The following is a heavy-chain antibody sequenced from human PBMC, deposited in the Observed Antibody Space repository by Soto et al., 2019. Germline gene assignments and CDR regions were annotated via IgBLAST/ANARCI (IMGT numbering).Heavy chain of an antibody. J-gene: IGHJ4*02. V-gene: IGHV1-18*01. Sequence: GASVKVSCKGFGYSFMKYGINWLRQAPGQGLEWVGWISPYSGYTHSAQKFHGRLTLTTDTAASTAYMELRILRSADTALYYCAREASVLIPAAQPSRFDSWGQGTPVTVSS. CDR1: GYSFMKYG. CDR2: ISPYSGYT. D-gene: IGHD2-2*01. CDR3: AREASVLIPAAQPSRFDS.